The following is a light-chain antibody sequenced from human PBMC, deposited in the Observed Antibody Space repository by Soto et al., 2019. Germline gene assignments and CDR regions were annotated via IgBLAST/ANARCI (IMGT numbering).Light chain of an antibody. CDR3: LLYYGGAVV. J-gene: IGLJ2*01. V-gene: IGLV7-43*01. CDR2: SPS. Sequence: QTVVTQDPSLTVSPGGTVTLTCASSTRADTSGYYPNWFQQKPGQAPGALIYSPSNKHSWTLARFSGSLLGGKAALTLSGVQPEDEAEYYCLLYYGGAVVFGGGTKLTVL. CDR1: TRADTSGYY.